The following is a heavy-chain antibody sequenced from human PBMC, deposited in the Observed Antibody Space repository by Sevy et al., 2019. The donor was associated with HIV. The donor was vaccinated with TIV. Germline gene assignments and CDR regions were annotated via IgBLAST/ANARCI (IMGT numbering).Heavy chain of an antibody. CDR3: VKEGGGGGGDH. Sequence: GGSLRLSCAASGFSFSSYAMHWVRQAPGKGLEWMSSIQYDGSNKDYADSVKGRFTISRDNSKNTLYLQMNSLRVEDTAVFYCVKEGGGGGGDHWGQGTLATVSS. CDR1: GFSFSSYA. CDR2: IQYDGSNK. J-gene: IGHJ4*02. D-gene: IGHD3-16*01. V-gene: IGHV3-30*02.